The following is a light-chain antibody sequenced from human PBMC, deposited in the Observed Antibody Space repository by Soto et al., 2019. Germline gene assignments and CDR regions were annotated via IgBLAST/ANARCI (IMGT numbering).Light chain of an antibody. CDR2: RNN. CDR1: SSNIGSNY. Sequence: QSVLTQPPSASGTPGQRVTIYCSGSSSNIGSNYVYWYQQLPGTAPKLLIYRNNQRPSGVPDRFSGSKSGTSASLAISGLRSEDEADYYCSSYTSSSTYVFGTGTKVTVL. J-gene: IGLJ1*01. CDR3: SSYTSSSTYV. V-gene: IGLV1-47*01.